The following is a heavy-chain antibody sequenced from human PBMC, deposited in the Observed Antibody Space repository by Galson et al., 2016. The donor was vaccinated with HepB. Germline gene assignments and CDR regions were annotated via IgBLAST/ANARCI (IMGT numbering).Heavy chain of an antibody. J-gene: IGHJ4*02. D-gene: IGHD1-1*01. CDR2: IRTRRTT. V-gene: IGHV3-23*01. Sequence: SLRLSCAASGFVFSNFGLSWVRQAPGKGLEWVASIRTRRTTYYSDSVQGRFTISRDNSNNTLYLQMNGLRAEDTAVYYCAKERLVRRIFDHWGQGTQLTVS. CDR1: GFVFSNFG. CDR3: AKERLVRRIFDH.